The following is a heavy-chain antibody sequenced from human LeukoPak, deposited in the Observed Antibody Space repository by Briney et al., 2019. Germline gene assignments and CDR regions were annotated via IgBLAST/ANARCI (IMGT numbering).Heavy chain of an antibody. CDR3: ARDLRITMVRGVITRTDY. CDR2: INPNSDGT. D-gene: IGHD3-10*01. CDR1: GYTFTGYY. J-gene: IGHJ4*02. Sequence: ASVKVSCKASGYTFTGYYMHWVRQAPGQGLEWMGRINPNSDGTNYAQKFQGRVTMTRDTSISTAYMELSRLRSDDTAVYYCARDLRITMVRGVITRTDYWGQGTLVTVSS. V-gene: IGHV1-2*06.